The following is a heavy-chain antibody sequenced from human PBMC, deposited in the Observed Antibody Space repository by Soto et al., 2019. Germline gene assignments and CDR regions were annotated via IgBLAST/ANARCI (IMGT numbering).Heavy chain of an antibody. CDR3: ARESGSYRTDAFDI. Sequence: GGSLRLSCAASGFTFSSYAMSWVRQAPGKGLEWVSGINSDGSSTSYADSVKGRFTISRDNAKNTLYLQMNSLRAEDTAVYYCARESGSYRTDAFDIWGQGTMVTVSS. V-gene: IGHV3-74*01. CDR2: INSDGSST. D-gene: IGHD1-26*01. J-gene: IGHJ3*02. CDR1: GFTFSSYA.